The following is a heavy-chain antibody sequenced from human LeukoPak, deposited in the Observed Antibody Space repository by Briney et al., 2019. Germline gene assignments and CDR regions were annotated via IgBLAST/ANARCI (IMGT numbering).Heavy chain of an antibody. CDR3: ASGGGVLAAFDI. CDR1: GFNFSASS. V-gene: IGHV3-73*01. J-gene: IGHJ3*02. D-gene: IGHD2-8*01. CDR2: IRSKANGYAT. Sequence: GGSLRLSCGASGFNFSASSMHWVRQAPGKGLEWVGRIRSKANGYATHFAASVDGRFTVSRDDSKNTIYLHMNSLKTEDTGVYYCASGGGVLAAFDIWGQGTMVLVSS.